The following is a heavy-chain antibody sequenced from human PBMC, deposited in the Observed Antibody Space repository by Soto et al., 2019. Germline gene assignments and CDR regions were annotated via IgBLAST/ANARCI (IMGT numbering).Heavy chain of an antibody. V-gene: IGHV4-4*02. Sequence: SETLSLTCAVSSGSISSSNWWSWVRQPPRKGLEWIGEIYHSGSTNYNPSLKSRVTISVDKSKNQFSLKLSSVTAADTAVYYCAIRRLRFSRANNWFDPWGQGTLVTVSS. D-gene: IGHD3-3*01. CDR3: AIRRLRFSRANNWFDP. CDR1: SGSISSSNW. J-gene: IGHJ5*02. CDR2: IYHSGST.